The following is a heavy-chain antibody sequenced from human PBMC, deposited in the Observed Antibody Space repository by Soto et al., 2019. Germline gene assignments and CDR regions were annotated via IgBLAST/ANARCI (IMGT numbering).Heavy chain of an antibody. Sequence: GGSLRLSCAASGFTFSSYAMSWVRQAPGKGLEWVSAINEAGVMTNYADFVEGRFTISRDNSKNMLYLQMNTLRAEDTAVYYCAKATGIRYGLDVWGQGTSVTVSS. V-gene: IGHV3-23*01. CDR1: GFTFSSYA. CDR2: INEAGVMT. J-gene: IGHJ6*02. CDR3: AKATGIRYGLDV.